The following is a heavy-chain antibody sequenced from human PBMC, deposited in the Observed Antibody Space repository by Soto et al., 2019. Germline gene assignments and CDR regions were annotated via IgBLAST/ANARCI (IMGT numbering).Heavy chain of an antibody. V-gene: IGHV4-4*02. CDR3: ARVRYDRSGFDH. D-gene: IGHD3-22*01. CDR1: GDSISMSHW. Sequence: QVQLQESGPGLVRPSGALSVTCAVSGDSISMSHWWSWVRQSPGKGLEWIGEISHSGITNYNPSLKSRVTISGDKSKNQLSLKLTSVTAADTAVYYCARVRYDRSGFDHWGQGTLVSVSS. J-gene: IGHJ4*02. CDR2: ISHSGIT.